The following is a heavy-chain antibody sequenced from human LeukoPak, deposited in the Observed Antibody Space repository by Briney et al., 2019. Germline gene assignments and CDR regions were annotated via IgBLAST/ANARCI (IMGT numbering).Heavy chain of an antibody. J-gene: IGHJ4*02. V-gene: IGHV3-30*18. Sequence: GRSLRLSCAASGFTFSSYGMHWVRQAPGKGLEWVAVISYDGSNKYYADSVKGRFTISRDNSKNTLYLQMNSLRAEGTAVYYCAKDLSFIYYDSSGYDYWGQGTLVTVSS. CDR3: AKDLSFIYYDSSGYDY. CDR1: GFTFSSYG. CDR2: ISYDGSNK. D-gene: IGHD3-22*01.